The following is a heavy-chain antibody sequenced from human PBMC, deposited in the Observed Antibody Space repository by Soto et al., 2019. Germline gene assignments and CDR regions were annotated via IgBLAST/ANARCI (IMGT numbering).Heavy chain of an antibody. V-gene: IGHV3-23*01. D-gene: IGHD2-15*01. CDR1: GFTFTSYA. CDR3: AVEGKTPYCTGGSCSLPIF. CDR2: VSGSSTTT. Sequence: EVQLLESGGGLVQPGGSLRLSCAASGFTFTSYAMSWVRQAPGKGLEWVSTVSGSSTTTYYADSVKGRFAISRDSSKSILYLQMNSLKAEDTALYYCAVEGKTPYCTGGSCSLPIFWGQGTLVTVSS. J-gene: IGHJ4*02.